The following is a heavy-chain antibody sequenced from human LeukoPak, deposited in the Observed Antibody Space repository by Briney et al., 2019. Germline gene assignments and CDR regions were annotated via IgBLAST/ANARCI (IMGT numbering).Heavy chain of an antibody. D-gene: IGHD2-15*01. Sequence: SETLSLTCAVYGGSFSGYHWSWIRQPPGKGLEWIGQINHSGSTNYNPSLKSRVTMSVDTSKNQFSLNLSSVTAADTAVYYCARGWHGGRSIDWYFDLWGRGTLVTVSS. J-gene: IGHJ2*01. V-gene: IGHV4-34*01. CDR1: GGSFSGYH. CDR2: INHSGST. CDR3: ARGWHGGRSIDWYFDL.